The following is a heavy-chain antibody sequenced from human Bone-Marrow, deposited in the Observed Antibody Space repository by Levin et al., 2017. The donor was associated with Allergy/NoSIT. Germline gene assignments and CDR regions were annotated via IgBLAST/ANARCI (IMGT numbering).Heavy chain of an antibody. CDR2: INPNSGGT. V-gene: IGHV1-2*04. CDR1: GYTFTGYY. CDR3: ARDFGGSSSSSGGYYYYGMDV. Sequence: GASVKVSCKASGYTFTGYYMHWVRQAPGQGLEWMGWINPNSGGTNYAQKFQGWVTMTRDTSISTAYMELSRLRSDDTAVYYCARDFGGSSSSSGGYYYYGMDVWGQGTTVTVSS. J-gene: IGHJ6*02. D-gene: IGHD6-6*01.